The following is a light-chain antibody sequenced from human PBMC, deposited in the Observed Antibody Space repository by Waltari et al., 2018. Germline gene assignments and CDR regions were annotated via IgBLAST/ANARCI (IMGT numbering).Light chain of an antibody. Sequence: QSALTQPASVSGSPGQSITIACTGTSSDIGYYNYVSWYQQHPGKAPKIMIYDVSKRPSGVSNRFSGSKSGNTASLTISGLQAEDEADYYCSSYTASTTLIFCGGTKLTVL. CDR1: SSDIGYYNY. CDR3: SSYTASTTLI. CDR2: DVS. J-gene: IGLJ2*01. V-gene: IGLV2-14*01.